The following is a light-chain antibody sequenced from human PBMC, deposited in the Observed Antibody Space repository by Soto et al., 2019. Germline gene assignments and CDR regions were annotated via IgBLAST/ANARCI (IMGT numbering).Light chain of an antibody. J-gene: IGKJ2*01. CDR2: GAS. CDR1: QSVSSN. Sequence: EIVMTQSPATLSVSPGERATLSCRASQSVSSNLAWYQQKPGQAPRLLIYGASTRATGIPARFSGSGSGTEFTLTISSLQSEDFAVYYCQKYNNWPPYTFGQGTKLETK. CDR3: QKYNNWPPYT. V-gene: IGKV3-15*01.